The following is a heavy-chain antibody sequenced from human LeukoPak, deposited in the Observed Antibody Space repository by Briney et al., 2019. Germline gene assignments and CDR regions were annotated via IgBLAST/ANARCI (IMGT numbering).Heavy chain of an antibody. CDR2: ISSSGSTI. J-gene: IGHJ4*02. CDR3: AMSRATVPTRPFDY. V-gene: IGHV3-48*03. D-gene: IGHD4-17*01. Sequence: PGWSLRLSCAASGFTFSSYEMNWVRQAPGKGLEWVSYISSSGSTIYYADSVKGRFTISRDNAKNSLYLQMNSMRAEDTAVYYCAMSRATVPTRPFDYWGQGTLVTVSS. CDR1: GFTFSSYE.